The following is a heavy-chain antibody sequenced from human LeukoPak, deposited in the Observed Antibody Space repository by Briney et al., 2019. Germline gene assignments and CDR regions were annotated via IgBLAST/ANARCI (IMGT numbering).Heavy chain of an antibody. D-gene: IGHD3-10*01. V-gene: IGHV3-64*04. Sequence: GGSLRLSCSASGFTFSSYAMHWVRQAPGKGLEYVSAISSNGGSTYFADSVKGRFTISRDNSKNTLYLQMNSLRAEDTAVYYCARDHRGVRDYFDYWGQGTLVTVSS. CDR2: ISSNGGST. J-gene: IGHJ4*02. CDR1: GFTFSSYA. CDR3: ARDHRGVRDYFDY.